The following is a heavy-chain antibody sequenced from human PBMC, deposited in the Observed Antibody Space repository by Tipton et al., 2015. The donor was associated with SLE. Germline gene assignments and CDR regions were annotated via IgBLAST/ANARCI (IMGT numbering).Heavy chain of an antibody. J-gene: IGHJ6*02. CDR2: IHYAGGT. CDR1: GDSLSSNNYY. V-gene: IGHV4-39*07. Sequence: TLSLTCSVSGDSLSSNNYYWGWIRQSPAQGLEWIGTIHYAGGTYYNPSLRSRLTISVDTSENHFSLNLNSVTAADTAVYFCARSRGLGSCSGDNCYDYYFGMDVWGQGTTVTVSS. D-gene: IGHD2-15*01. CDR3: ARSRGLGSCSGDNCYDYYFGMDV.